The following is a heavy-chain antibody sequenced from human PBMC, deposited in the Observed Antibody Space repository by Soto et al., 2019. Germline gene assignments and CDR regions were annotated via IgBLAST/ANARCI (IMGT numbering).Heavy chain of an antibody. V-gene: IGHV4-59*01. Sequence: SETLSLTCTVSGGSISSYYWSWIRQPPGKGLEWIGYIYHSGSTNYNPSLKSRVTISVDTSKNQFSLKLSSVTAADTAVYYCARSGDSSGYYGDDAFDIWGQGTMVTVSS. CDR1: GGSISSYY. D-gene: IGHD3-22*01. CDR3: ARSGDSSGYYGDDAFDI. CDR2: IYHSGST. J-gene: IGHJ3*02.